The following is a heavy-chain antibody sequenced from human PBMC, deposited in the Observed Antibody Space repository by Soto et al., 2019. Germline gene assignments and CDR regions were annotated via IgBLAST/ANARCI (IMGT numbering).Heavy chain of an antibody. V-gene: IGHV4-39*01. CDR3: ARHLSYYYGMDV. CDR1: GDSVSSSSYD. J-gene: IGHJ6*02. Sequence: SETLSLTCTVCGDSVSSSSYDGGWIRQPPGKGLEWIGSIYYSGSTYYNPSLKSRVTISVDTSKNQFSLKLSSVTAADTAVYYCARHLSYYYGMDVWGQGTTVTVSS. CDR2: IYYSGST.